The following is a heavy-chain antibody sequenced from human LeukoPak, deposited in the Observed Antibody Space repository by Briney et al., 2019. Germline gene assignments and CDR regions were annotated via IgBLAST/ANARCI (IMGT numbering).Heavy chain of an antibody. Sequence: ASVKVSCKASGGTFSSYAISWVRQAPGQGLEWMGRIIPIFGTANYAQKFQGRVTITTDESTSTAYMELSSLRSEDTAVYYCARDKNAYYYGETGAFDIWGQGTMVTVSS. CDR2: IIPIFGTA. J-gene: IGHJ3*02. V-gene: IGHV1-69*05. D-gene: IGHD3-10*01. CDR3: ARDKNAYYYGETGAFDI. CDR1: GGTFSSYA.